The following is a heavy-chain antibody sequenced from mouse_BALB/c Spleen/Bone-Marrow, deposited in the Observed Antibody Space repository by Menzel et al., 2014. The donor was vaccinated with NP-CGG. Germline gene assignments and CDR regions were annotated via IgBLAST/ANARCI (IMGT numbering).Heavy chain of an antibody. CDR1: GFDFSRYW. V-gene: IGHV4-1*02. J-gene: IGHJ2*01. Sequence: EVKLVESGGGLVQPGGSLKLSCAASGFDFSRYWMSWVRQAPGKGLEWIGEINPDSSTINYTPSLKDKFIISRDNAKNXXXXXXRKVRSEDTALYYCARQGYYGYSDYWGQGTTLTVSS. CDR2: INPDSSTI. CDR3: ARQGYYGYSDY. D-gene: IGHD1-2*01.